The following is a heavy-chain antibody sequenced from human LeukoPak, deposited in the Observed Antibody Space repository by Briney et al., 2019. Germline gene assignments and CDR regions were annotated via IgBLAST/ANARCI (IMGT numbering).Heavy chain of an antibody. Sequence: GGSLRLSCAASGLTVSSNYMSWARQAPGKGLEWVSVIYRSGSTYYADSVKGRFTISRDDSKNTLYLQMNSLRAEDTAVYYCARTGDGDSYIGAFDIWGQGTMVTVSS. CDR3: ARTGDGDSYIGAFDI. V-gene: IGHV3-53*01. CDR2: IYRSGST. CDR1: GLTVSSNY. J-gene: IGHJ3*02. D-gene: IGHD4-17*01.